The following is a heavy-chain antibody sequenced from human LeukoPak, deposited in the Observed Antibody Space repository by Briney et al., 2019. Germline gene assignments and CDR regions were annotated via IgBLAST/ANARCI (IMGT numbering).Heavy chain of an antibody. CDR2: IHSNGNT. Sequence: MPSETLSLTCVVSGGSINSYYWSWIRQPPGKGLEWIAYIHSNGNTNYNPSFKSRVTVSVDTSKNQLSLRLTSVAAADTAIYYCARQPSATAAFDVWGQGTMVIVSS. CDR3: ARQPSATAAFDV. D-gene: IGHD5-18*01. CDR1: GGSINSYY. J-gene: IGHJ3*01. V-gene: IGHV4-59*08.